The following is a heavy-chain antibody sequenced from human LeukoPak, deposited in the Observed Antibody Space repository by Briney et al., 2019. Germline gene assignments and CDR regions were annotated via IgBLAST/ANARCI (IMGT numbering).Heavy chain of an antibody. CDR3: ARSPFLPDY. CDR2: IYYSGST. Sequence: SETLSLTCTVSGGSISSSSYYWGWIRQPPGKGLDWIGGIYYSGSTYYNPSLKSRVTISVDTSKNQFSLKLSSVTAADTAVYYCARSPFLPDYWGQGTLVTVSS. CDR1: GGSISSSSYY. V-gene: IGHV4-39*07. J-gene: IGHJ4*02.